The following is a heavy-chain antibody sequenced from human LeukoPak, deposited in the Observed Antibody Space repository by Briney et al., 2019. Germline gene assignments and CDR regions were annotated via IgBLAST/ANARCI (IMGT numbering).Heavy chain of an antibody. D-gene: IGHD3-22*01. CDR3: ARDPFYDSSGYWGYYFDY. J-gene: IGHJ4*02. Sequence: SETLSLTCNVSGVSISSTAYFWGWLRQPPGKKVEYIGGIYHTGTTYYNPSLKSRVTMSVDTSKNQFSLKLDSVTAADTAVYYCARDPFYDSSGYWGYYFDYWGQGTLVTVSS. CDR1: GVSISSTAYF. V-gene: IGHV4-39*07. CDR2: IYHTGTT.